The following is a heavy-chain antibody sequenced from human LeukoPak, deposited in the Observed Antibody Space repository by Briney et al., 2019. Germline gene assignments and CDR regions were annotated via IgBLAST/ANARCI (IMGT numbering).Heavy chain of an antibody. D-gene: IGHD4-17*01. CDR2: ISSSGNTI. CDR1: GFTFSDYY. J-gene: IGHJ1*01. Sequence: GGSLRLSCAASGFTFSDYYMNWVRQAPGKGLEWVSYISSSGNTIYYADSVKGRFTISRDNAKNSLYLQMNSLRAEDTAVYYCARVNDYGDYGDFQHWGQGTLVTVSS. V-gene: IGHV3-11*04. CDR3: ARVNDYGDYGDFQH.